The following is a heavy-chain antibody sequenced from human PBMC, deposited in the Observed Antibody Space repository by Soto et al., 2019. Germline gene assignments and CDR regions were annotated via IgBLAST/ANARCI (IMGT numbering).Heavy chain of an antibody. Sequence: QVQLQQWGAGLLKPSETLSLTCAVYGGSFSGYYWSWIRQPPGKGLEWIGEINHSGSTNYNPSLKSRVTISVDTSKNQLSLKLSSVTAADTAVYYCARDPYGGILPLDYWGQGTLVTVSS. V-gene: IGHV4-34*01. CDR2: INHSGST. CDR1: GGSFSGYY. D-gene: IGHD2-15*01. J-gene: IGHJ4*02. CDR3: ARDPYGGILPLDY.